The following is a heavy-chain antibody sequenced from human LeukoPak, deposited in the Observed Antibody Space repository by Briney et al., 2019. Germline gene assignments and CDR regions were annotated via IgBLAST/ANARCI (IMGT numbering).Heavy chain of an antibody. CDR3: ARWERGIDP. CDR2: IYHSGST. J-gene: IGHJ5*02. V-gene: IGHV4-30-2*01. D-gene: IGHD1-26*01. Sequence: SQTLSLTCTVSGGSISSGGYYWSWTRQPPGKGLEWIGYIYHSGSTYYNPSLKSRVTISVDRSKNQFSLKLSSVTAADTAVYYCARWERGIDPWGQGTLVTVSS. CDR1: GGSISSGGYY.